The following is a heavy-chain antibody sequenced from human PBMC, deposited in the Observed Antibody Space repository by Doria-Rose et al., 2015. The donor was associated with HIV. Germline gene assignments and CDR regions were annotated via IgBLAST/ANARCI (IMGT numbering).Heavy chain of an antibody. V-gene: IGHV3-23*01. D-gene: IGHD1-1*01. CDR2: IRGSGDT. Sequence: WVRQAPGKGLEWVSSIRGSGDTYYSDSVKGRSTISRDNSKNTLFLQMNSLRAEDTAVYYCAKSLSALNSFDYWGQGTLVTVSS. J-gene: IGHJ4*02. CDR3: AKSLSALNSFDY.